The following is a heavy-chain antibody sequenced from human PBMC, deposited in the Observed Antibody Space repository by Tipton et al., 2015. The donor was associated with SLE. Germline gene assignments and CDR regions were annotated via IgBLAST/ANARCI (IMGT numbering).Heavy chain of an antibody. CDR1: GGSFSGYY. Sequence: LRLSCAVYGGSFSGYYWSWIRQPPGKGLEWIGEINHSGSTNYNPSLKSRITISVDTSKNQFSLKLSSVTAADTAVYYCAISPEAVAGDAAFEIWGQGTMVTVSS. D-gene: IGHD6-19*01. J-gene: IGHJ3*02. V-gene: IGHV4-34*01. CDR3: AISPEAVAGDAAFEI. CDR2: INHSGST.